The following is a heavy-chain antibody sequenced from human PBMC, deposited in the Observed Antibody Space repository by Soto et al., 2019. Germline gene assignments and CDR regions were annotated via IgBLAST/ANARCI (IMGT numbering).Heavy chain of an antibody. J-gene: IGHJ4*02. D-gene: IGHD6-13*01. CDR2: ISGSGGST. Sequence: GGSLRLSCAASGFTFSSYAMSWVRQAPGKGLEWVSAISGSGGSTYYADSVKGRFTISRDNSKNTLYLQMNSLRAEDTAVYYCAKLLVPTYSSSWYFDYWGQGTLVTVSS. CDR3: AKLLVPTYSSSWYFDY. CDR1: GFTFSSYA. V-gene: IGHV3-23*01.